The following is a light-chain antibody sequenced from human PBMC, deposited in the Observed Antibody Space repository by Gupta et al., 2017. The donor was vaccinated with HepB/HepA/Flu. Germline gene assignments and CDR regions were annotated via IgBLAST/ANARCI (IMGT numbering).Light chain of an antibody. Sequence: DIVMTQSPDSLAVSLGERATINCKSSQSVLYSSNNKNNLAWFQQKPGQPPKLLIYWASTRESGVPDRFSGSGYGTEFTLTISSRQAEDVAVYYCQQEDSTPCIFGQGTKLEIK. CDR1: QSVLYSSNNKNN. V-gene: IGKV4-1*01. J-gene: IGKJ2*01. CDR2: WAS. CDR3: QQEDSTPCI.